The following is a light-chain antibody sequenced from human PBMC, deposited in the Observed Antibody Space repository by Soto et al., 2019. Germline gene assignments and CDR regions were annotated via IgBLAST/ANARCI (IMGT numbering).Light chain of an antibody. J-gene: IGLJ3*02. CDR3: LLTYGGARV. V-gene: IGLV7-46*01. CDR1: TGAVTSGHY. Sequence: QTVVTQEPSLTVSPGGTVTLTCGSTTGAVTSGHYAYWFQQKPGQAPRTLIYDTNNKHSWTPARFSGSLLGGKSALTLSGAQPEDEAYYYCLLTYGGARVFGGGTKLTVL. CDR2: DTN.